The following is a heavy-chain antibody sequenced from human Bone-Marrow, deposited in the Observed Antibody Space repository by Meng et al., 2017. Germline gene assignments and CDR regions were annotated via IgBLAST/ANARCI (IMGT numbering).Heavy chain of an antibody. V-gene: IGHV1-69*04. CDR3: AREPPTYTSACR. Sequence: SAKVSCKASGGTFISYTISWVRQATGQGLEWMGKIIPTLGIANYAQKFQGRVTITADKSTSTAYMELSSLRSEDTAVYYCAREPPTYTSACRWGQGTLVTVSS. J-gene: IGHJ4*02. CDR1: GGTFISYT. CDR2: IIPTLGIA. D-gene: IGHD6-19*01.